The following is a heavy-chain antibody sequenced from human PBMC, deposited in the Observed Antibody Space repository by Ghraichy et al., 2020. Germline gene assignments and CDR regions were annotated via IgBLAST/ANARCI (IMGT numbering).Heavy chain of an antibody. CDR2: IYYSGST. D-gene: IGHD3-10*01. Sequence: SETLSLTCTVSGGSISSYYWSWIRQPPGKGLEWIGYIYYSGSTNYNPSLKSRVTISVDTSKNQFSLKLSSVTAADTAVYYCARAMVRGVIITPRFDYWGQGTLVTVSS. V-gene: IGHV4-59*01. J-gene: IGHJ4*02. CDR3: ARAMVRGVIITPRFDY. CDR1: GGSISSYY.